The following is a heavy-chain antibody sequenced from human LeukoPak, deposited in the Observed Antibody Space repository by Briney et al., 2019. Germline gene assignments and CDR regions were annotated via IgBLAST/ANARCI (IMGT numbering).Heavy chain of an antibody. Sequence: SETLSLTCTVSGGSISSYYWNWIRQPPGKGLEWIGYIYYSGNTKYNPSLKSRVTISVDTSKNQISLKLNSVTAADTAVYYCARAFSGSGSYYSEMLYYYYYMDVWGKGPRSPSP. CDR1: GGSISSYY. D-gene: IGHD3-10*01. V-gene: IGHV4-59*01. CDR3: ARAFSGSGSYYSEMLYYYYYMDV. CDR2: IYYSGNT. J-gene: IGHJ6*03.